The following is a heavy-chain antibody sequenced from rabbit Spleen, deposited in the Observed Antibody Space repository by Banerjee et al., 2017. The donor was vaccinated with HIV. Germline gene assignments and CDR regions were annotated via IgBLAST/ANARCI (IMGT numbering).Heavy chain of an antibody. V-gene: IGHV1S7*01. CDR1: GFTLSSYY. CDR2: IEPIFGNT. D-gene: IGHD8-1*01. Sequence: QLEESAGGLVQPGGSLKLSCKASGFTLSSYYMNWVRQAPGKGLEWIGYIEPIFGNTYYANWVNGRFTISSHNAQKTLYLQLRSLTAADTATYFCAGYITGSTYTLNLWGPGTLVTVS. J-gene: IGHJ4*01. CDR3: AGYITGSTYTLNL.